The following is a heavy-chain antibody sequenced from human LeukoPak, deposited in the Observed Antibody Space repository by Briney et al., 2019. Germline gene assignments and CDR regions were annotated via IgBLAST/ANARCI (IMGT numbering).Heavy chain of an antibody. V-gene: IGHV4-38-2*01. CDR3: ARVARYSSSWLPFDY. CDR2: IYHSGST. D-gene: IGHD6-13*01. J-gene: IGHJ4*02. CDR1: GYSISSGYY. Sequence: KPSETLSLTCAVSGYSISSGYYWGWIRPPPGKGLEWIGSIYHSGSTYYNPSLKSRVTISVDTSKNQFSLKLSSVTAADTAVYYCARVARYSSSWLPFDYWGQGTLVTVSS.